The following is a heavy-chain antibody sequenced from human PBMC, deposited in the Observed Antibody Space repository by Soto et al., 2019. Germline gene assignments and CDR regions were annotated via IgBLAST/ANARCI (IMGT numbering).Heavy chain of an antibody. V-gene: IGHV5-10-1*01. D-gene: IGHD2-21*01. Sequence: GESLKISCKGSGYSFTSYWISWVRQMPGKGLEWMGRIDPSDSYTNYSPSFQGHVTISADKSISTAYLQWSSLKASDTAMYYCARHGGGELKWFDPWGQGTLVTAPQ. CDR2: IDPSDSYT. J-gene: IGHJ5*02. CDR3: ARHGGGELKWFDP. CDR1: GYSFTSYW.